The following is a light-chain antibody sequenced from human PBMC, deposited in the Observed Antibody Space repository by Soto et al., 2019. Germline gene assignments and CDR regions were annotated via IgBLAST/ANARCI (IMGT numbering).Light chain of an antibody. J-gene: IGKJ1*01. Sequence: EIVLTQSPGTLSLSPGERATLSCRASQSVASRNLAWYQQKSGQAPRLLIYGASSRAIHTPDRFSGSGSGTDFTLTISGLEPEDFATYYCQQSYSTPRTFGQGTKEEL. CDR3: QQSYSTPRT. V-gene: IGKV3-20*01. CDR2: GAS. CDR1: QSVASRN.